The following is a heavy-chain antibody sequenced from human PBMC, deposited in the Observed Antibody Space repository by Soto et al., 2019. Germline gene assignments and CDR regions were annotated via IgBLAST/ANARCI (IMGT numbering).Heavy chain of an antibody. CDR2: ISGYNGNT. CDR3: ARDVFCGGAPACPDMDV. D-gene: IGHD2-21*01. Sequence: AASVKVSCKASGYTFSGYSITWVRQAPGQRLEWMGRISGYNGNTNYARTLRDRLTLTTDTSTSTAYMELRSLTSDDTAVYYCARDVFCGGAPACPDMDVWGQGTTVTVSS. CDR1: GYTFSGYS. V-gene: IGHV1-18*04. J-gene: IGHJ6*02.